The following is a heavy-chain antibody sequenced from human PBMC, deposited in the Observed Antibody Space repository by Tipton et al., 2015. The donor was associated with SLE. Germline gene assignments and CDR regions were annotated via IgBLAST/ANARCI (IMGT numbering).Heavy chain of an antibody. D-gene: IGHD5-18*01. J-gene: IGHJ6*03. CDR2: IYYSGST. CDR3: ARDSPNSYGRRPYYYYMDV. CDR1: GGSISSGGYY. Sequence: TLSVTCTVSGGSISSGGYYWSWIRQHPGKGLEWIGYIYYSGSTYYNPSLKSRVTISVDTSKNQFSLKLSSVTAADTAVYYCARDSPNSYGRRPYYYYMDVWGKGTTVTVSS. V-gene: IGHV4-31*03.